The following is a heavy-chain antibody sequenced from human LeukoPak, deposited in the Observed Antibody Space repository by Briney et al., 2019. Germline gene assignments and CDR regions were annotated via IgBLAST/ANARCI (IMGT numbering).Heavy chain of an antibody. D-gene: IGHD3-22*01. J-gene: IGHJ5*02. Sequence: SETLSLTCTVSGGSISSYYWSWIRQPPGKGLEWIGYIYYSGSTNYNPSLKSRVTISVDTSKNQFSLKLSSVTAADTAVYYCARAGYDSSGYYGLRWFDPWGQGTLVTVSS. CDR2: IYYSGST. CDR1: GGSISSYY. CDR3: ARAGYDSSGYYGLRWFDP. V-gene: IGHV4-59*01.